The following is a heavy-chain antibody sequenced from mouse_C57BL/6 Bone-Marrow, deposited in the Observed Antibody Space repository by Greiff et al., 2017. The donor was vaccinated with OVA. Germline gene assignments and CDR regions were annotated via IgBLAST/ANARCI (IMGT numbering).Heavy chain of an antibody. CDR2: FHPYNDDT. D-gene: IGHD3-2*02. V-gene: IGHV1-47*01. J-gene: IGHJ3*01. CDR3: ARRSSSGFAWFAY. CDR1: GYTFTTYP. Sequence: VKVVESGAELVKPGASVKMSCKASGYTFTTYPIEWMKQTHGKSLEWIGNFHPYNDDTKYNEKFKGKATLTVEKSSSTVYLELSRVTSDDSAVYYCARRSSSGFAWFAYWGQGTLVTVSA.